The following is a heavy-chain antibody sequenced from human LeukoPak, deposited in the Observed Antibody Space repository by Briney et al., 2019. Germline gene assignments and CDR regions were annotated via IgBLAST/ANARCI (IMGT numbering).Heavy chain of an antibody. D-gene: IGHD3-10*01. Sequence: GGSLRLSCAASGFTFSDYYMSWIRQAPGKGLEWVSYISSSGRTIYYADSVKGRFTISRDNAKNSLYLQMNSLRAEDTAVYYCARDRTITSYYYYMDVWGKGTTVTVSS. J-gene: IGHJ6*03. CDR2: ISSSGRTI. V-gene: IGHV3-11*01. CDR3: ARDRTITSYYYYMDV. CDR1: GFTFSDYY.